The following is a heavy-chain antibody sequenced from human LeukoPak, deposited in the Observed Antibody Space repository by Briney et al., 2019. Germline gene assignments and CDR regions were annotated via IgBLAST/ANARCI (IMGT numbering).Heavy chain of an antibody. D-gene: IGHD1-26*01. CDR1: GFTFSSYS. J-gene: IGHJ4*02. CDR2: ISSSSTI. Sequence: GGSLRLSCAASGFTFSSYSMNWVRQAPGKGLEWVSYISSSSTIYYADSVKGRFTISRDNAKNSLYLQMNSLRAEDTAVYYCARGRDIVGAYSDYWGQGTLVTVSP. CDR3: ARGRDIVGAYSDY. V-gene: IGHV3-48*04.